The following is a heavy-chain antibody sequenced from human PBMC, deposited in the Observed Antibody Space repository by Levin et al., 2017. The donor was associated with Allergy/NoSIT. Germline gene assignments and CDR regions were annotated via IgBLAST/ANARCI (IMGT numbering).Heavy chain of an antibody. CDR1: GGTFSSYA. CDR3: ARGGDIVVVTATEYFDY. CDR2: IIPILGIT. D-gene: IGHD2-21*02. V-gene: IGHV1-69*04. J-gene: IGHJ4*02. Sequence: SVKVSCKASGGTFSSYAFSWVRQAPGQGLEWMGRIIPILGITNYAQRFQGRVTITADKSTSTTYMELSSLRSEDTAVYYCARGGDIVVVTATEYFDYWGQGTLVTVSS.